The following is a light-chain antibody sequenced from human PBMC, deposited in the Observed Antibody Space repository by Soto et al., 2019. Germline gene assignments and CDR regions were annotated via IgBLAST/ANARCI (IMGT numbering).Light chain of an antibody. CDR2: AAS. CDR3: QQYGNSLTWT. Sequence: EIVLTQSPGTLSLSPGARATLSCRASQSVSSNYLAWYQQKPGQAPRLLIYAASSRATGIPDTFSGSGSGTDFTLNISRLEPEDFAVYYCQQYGNSLTWTFGQGTKVDIK. CDR1: QSVSSNY. V-gene: IGKV3-20*01. J-gene: IGKJ1*01.